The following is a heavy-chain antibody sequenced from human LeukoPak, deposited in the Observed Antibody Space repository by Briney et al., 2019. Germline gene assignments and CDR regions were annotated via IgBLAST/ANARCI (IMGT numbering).Heavy chain of an antibody. J-gene: IGHJ5*02. V-gene: IGHV4-34*01. D-gene: IGHD2-2*01. CDR3: ARPVVPAPNWFDP. CDR2: INHSGST. Sequence: SETLSLTCAVYGGSFSGYYWSWIRQPPGKGLEWIGEINHSGSTNYNPSLKSRVTISVDTSKNQFSLKLSSVTAADTAVYYCARPVVPAPNWFDPWGQGTLVTVSS. CDR1: GGSFSGYY.